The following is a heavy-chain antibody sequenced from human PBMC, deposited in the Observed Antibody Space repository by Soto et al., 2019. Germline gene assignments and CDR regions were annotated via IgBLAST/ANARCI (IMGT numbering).Heavy chain of an antibody. J-gene: IGHJ6*02. CDR2: ISYDGRNK. CDR1: GFTFSSYG. D-gene: IGHD6-13*01. CDR3: AKDQRYSSSWYPGNSYYYGMDV. V-gene: IGHV3-30*18. Sequence: QVQLVESGGGVVQPGRSLRLSCAASGFTFSSYGMHWVRQAPGKGLEWVAVISYDGRNKYYADSVKGRFTISRDNSKNTLYLQMNSLRAEDTAVYYCAKDQRYSSSWYPGNSYYYGMDVWGQGTTVTVSS.